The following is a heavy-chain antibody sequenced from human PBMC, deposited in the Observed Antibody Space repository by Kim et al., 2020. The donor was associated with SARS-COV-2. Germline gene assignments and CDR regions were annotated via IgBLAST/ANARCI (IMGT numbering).Heavy chain of an antibody. Sequence: YYSSSVKSRFTISIDTSKNRFSLKLSSVTATDTAVYYCVRGRGYGDGTDYWGQGSLVTVSS. D-gene: IGHD4-17*01. CDR3: VRGRGYGDGTDY. V-gene: IGHV4-30-2*05. J-gene: IGHJ4*02.